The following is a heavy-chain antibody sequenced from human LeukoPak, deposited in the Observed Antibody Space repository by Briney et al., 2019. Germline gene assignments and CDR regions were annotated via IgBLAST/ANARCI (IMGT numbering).Heavy chain of an antibody. V-gene: IGHV1-46*01. J-gene: IGHJ4*02. Sequence: ASVNVSCKASGYTFTSYYMHWVRQAPGQGLEWMGIINPSGGSTSYAQKFQGRVTMTRDTSTSTVYMELSSLRSEDTAVYYCARGALVQDSWELSPLDSPYFDYWGQGTLVTVSS. CDR3: ARGALVQDSWELSPLDSPYFDY. D-gene: IGHD1-26*01. CDR1: GYTFTSYY. CDR2: INPSGGST.